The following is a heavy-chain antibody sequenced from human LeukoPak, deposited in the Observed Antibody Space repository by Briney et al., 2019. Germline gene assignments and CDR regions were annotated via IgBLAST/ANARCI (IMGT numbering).Heavy chain of an antibody. CDR2: MNSDGSAT. CDR1: GFSFSNYW. Sequence: GGSLRLSCAASGFSFSNYWMHWVRQAPGKGLVWVTRMNSDGSATYYADSVQGRSTISRDNAKNTLYLQMNSLRAEDMAMYFCAKGPNYFDSWGQGTLVTVSS. J-gene: IGHJ4*02. V-gene: IGHV3-74*01. CDR3: AKGPNYFDS.